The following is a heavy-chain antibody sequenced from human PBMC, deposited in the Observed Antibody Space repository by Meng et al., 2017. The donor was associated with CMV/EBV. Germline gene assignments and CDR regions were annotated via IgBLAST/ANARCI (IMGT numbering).Heavy chain of an antibody. CDR1: GGTISSGSYY. Sequence: QAQLQESSPGLAKPSQTLSLTCPVSGGTISSGSYYWSWIRQPAGKGLEWIGRIYTSGSTNYNPSLKSRVTISVDTSKNQFSLKLSSVTAADTAVYYCAREVVVITPYNWFDPWGQGTLVTVSS. CDR2: IYTSGST. V-gene: IGHV4-61*02. J-gene: IGHJ5*02. D-gene: IGHD3-22*01. CDR3: AREVVVITPYNWFDP.